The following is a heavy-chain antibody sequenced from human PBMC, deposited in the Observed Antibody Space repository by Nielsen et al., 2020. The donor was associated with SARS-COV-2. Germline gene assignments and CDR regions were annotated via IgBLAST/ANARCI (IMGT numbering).Heavy chain of an antibody. D-gene: IGHD3-3*01. V-gene: IGHV3-9*01. CDR2: FSWNGASI. CDR1: GFSVEDYD. CDR3: ARDRNGYYRYWFDP. J-gene: IGHJ5*02. Sequence: SLKISCAASGFSVEDYDIHWVRQVPGRGLEWVSGFSWNGASIGYADSVKGRFTISRDNAKNSLFLQMNSLRPDDTGLYYCARDRNGYYRYWFDPWGQGTLVTVSS.